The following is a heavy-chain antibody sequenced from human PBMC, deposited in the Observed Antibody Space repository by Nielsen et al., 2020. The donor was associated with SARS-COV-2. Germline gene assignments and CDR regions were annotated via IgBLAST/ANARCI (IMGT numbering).Heavy chain of an antibody. Sequence: GGFLRLSCAPSGFIFSIYGMHWVRQAPGKGLESVAVISYDGTGKKYADSVKGRFTISSDGSKSTLYLQMNSLRAEDTAVYYCAKSRRRGYIYGPLDSWGQGTLVTVSS. V-gene: IGHV3-30*18. D-gene: IGHD5-18*01. J-gene: IGHJ4*02. CDR2: ISYDGTGK. CDR3: AKSRRRGYIYGPLDS. CDR1: GFIFSIYG.